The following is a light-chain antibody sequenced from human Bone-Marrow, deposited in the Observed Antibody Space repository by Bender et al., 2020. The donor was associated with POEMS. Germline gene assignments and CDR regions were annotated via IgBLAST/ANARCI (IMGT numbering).Light chain of an antibody. J-gene: IGLJ1*01. CDR3: CSFARGYSYV. Sequence: SYVVAQPPSVSVAPGQTARITCGGNDIERKSVHWYQQKPGQAPVVVVYDDSDRPSGVPDRFSGSKSGNTASLTISGLQAEDEADYFCCSFARGYSYVFGTGTKVTVL. CDR1: DIERKS. CDR2: DDS. V-gene: IGLV3-21*02.